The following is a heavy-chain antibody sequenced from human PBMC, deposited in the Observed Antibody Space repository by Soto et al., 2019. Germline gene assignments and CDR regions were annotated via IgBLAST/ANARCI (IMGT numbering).Heavy chain of an antibody. CDR2: IIPIFGTA. D-gene: IGHD6-6*01. J-gene: IGHJ6*02. CDR3: ARPRRAARNLIFYYYYGMDV. Sequence: AASVKVSCKASGGTFSSYAISWVRQAPGQGLEWMGGIIPIFGTANYAQKFQGRVTITADESTSTAYMELSSLRSEDTAVYYCARPRRAARNLIFYYYYGMDVWGQGTTVTVSS. V-gene: IGHV1-69*13. CDR1: GGTFSSYA.